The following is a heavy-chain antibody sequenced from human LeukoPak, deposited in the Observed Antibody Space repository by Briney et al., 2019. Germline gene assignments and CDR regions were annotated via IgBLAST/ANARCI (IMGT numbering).Heavy chain of an antibody. CDR1: GDSISSYY. D-gene: IGHD5-18*01. CDR2: IYASGSS. CDR3: ARDRDTYGYPDY. J-gene: IGHJ4*02. V-gene: IGHV4-4*07. Sequence: PSETLSLTCTVSGDSISSYYWIWIRQPAGKGLEYIGRIYASGSSSYNPSLKSRVFMSVDTSQNQFSLRLSSVTAADTAVYYCARDRDTYGYPDYWGQGTLVTVSS.